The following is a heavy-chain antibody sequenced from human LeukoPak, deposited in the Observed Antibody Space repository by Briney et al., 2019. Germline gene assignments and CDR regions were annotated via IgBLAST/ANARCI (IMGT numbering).Heavy chain of an antibody. D-gene: IGHD3-3*01. CDR2: VGFNGGSV. CDR3: AKGRTYYDFWIPFHY. J-gene: IGHJ4*02. V-gene: IGHV3-9*01. CDR1: GFTFDNYA. Sequence: GGSLRLSCAASGFTFDNYAIHWVRQGPGKGLEWVAGVGFNGGSVAYADSVKGRFTISRDNAKKSLYLQMSSLRLEDTALYYCAKGRTYYDFWIPFHYWGQGTLVTVSS.